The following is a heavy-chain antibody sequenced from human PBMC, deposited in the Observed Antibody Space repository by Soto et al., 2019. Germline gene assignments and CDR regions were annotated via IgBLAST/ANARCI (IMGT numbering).Heavy chain of an antibody. V-gene: IGHV3-33*01. CDR3: ARDFLPRNFGVAGTIDY. J-gene: IGHJ4*02. D-gene: IGHD6-13*01. CDR2: IWYDGSNK. Sequence: GGSLRLSCAASGFTFSSYGMHWVRQAPGKGLEWVAVIWYDGSNKYYADSVKGRFTISRDNSKNTPYLQMNSLRAEDTAVYYCARDFLPRNFGVAGTIDYWGQGTLVTVSS. CDR1: GFTFSSYG.